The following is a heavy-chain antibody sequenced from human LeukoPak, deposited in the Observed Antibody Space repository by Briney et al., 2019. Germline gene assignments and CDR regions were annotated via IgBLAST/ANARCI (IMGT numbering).Heavy chain of an antibody. CDR3: ARQTGWIVIDY. V-gene: IGHV4-34*01. CDR2: INHSGST. J-gene: IGHJ4*02. Sequence: PSETLSLTCAVYGGSFSGYYWSWIRQPPGKGLEWIGEINHSGSTNYNPSLKSRVTISVDTSKNQFSLKLSSVTAADTAVYYCARQTGWIVIDYWGQGTLVTVSS. CDR1: GGSFSGYY. D-gene: IGHD3-22*01.